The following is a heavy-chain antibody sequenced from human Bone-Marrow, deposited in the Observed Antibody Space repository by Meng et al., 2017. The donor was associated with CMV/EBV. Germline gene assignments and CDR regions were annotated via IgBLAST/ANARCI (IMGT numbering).Heavy chain of an antibody. CDR1: GGSFSGYY. J-gene: IGHJ6*02. CDR3: ARGRTLREARGIAARSYYYYGMDV. D-gene: IGHD6-6*01. V-gene: IGHV4-34*01. CDR2: INHSGST. Sequence: SQTLSLTCAVYGGSFSGYYWSWIRQPPGKGLEWIGEINHSGSTNYNPSLKSRVTISVDTSKNQFSLKLSSVTAADTAVYYCARGRTLREARGIAARSYYYYGMDVWGQGTTVTVSS.